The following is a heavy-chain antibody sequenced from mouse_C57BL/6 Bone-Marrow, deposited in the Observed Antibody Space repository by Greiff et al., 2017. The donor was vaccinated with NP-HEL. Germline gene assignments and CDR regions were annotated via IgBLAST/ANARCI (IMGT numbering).Heavy chain of an antibody. D-gene: IGHD1-1*01. J-gene: IGHJ3*01. CDR1: GFTFSDFY. Sequence: DVKLVESGGGLVQSGRSLRLSCATSGFTFSDFYMEWVRQAPGKGLEWIAASRNKANDYTTEYSASVKGRFNVSRDTSQSILYLQMNALRAEDTAIYCCARDERYYGGFAYWGQGTLVTVSA. CDR3: ARDERYYGGFAY. CDR2: SRNKANDYTT. V-gene: IGHV7-1*01.